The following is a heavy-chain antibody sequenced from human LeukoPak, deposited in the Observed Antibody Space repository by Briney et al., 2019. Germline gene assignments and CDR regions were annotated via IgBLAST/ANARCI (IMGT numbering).Heavy chain of an antibody. CDR2: ISGSGGST. J-gene: IGHJ6*02. CDR3: AKAHYDFWSGLVPSYYYYGMDV. V-gene: IGHV3-23*01. Sequence: PGGSLRLSCAASGLTFTSYAMSWVRQAPGKGLEWVSAISGSGGSTYYADSVKGRFTISRDNSKNTLYLQMNSLRAEDTAVYYCAKAHYDFWSGLVPSYYYYGMDVWGQGTTVTVSS. D-gene: IGHD3-3*01. CDR1: GLTFTSYA.